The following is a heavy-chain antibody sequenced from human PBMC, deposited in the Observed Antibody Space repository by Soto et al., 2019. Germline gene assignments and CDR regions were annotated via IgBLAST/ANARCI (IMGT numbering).Heavy chain of an antibody. Sequence: SETLSLTCAVYGGSFGGYYGSWIRQPPGKGLEWIGEINHSGSTNYNPSLKSRVTISVDTSKNQFSLKLSSVTAADTAVYYCARGSTSVASLYWGQGTLVTVSS. D-gene: IGHD2-15*01. V-gene: IGHV4-34*01. CDR3: ARGSTSVASLY. J-gene: IGHJ4*02. CDR2: INHSGST. CDR1: GGSFGGYY.